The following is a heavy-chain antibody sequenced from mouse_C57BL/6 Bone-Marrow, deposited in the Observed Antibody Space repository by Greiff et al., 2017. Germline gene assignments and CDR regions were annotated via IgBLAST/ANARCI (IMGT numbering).Heavy chain of an antibody. CDR3: AGTGDWYFDV. CDR1: GYTFTSYW. Sequence: QLQQSGAELVKPGASVKMSCKASGYTFTSYWITWVKQRPGQGLEWIGDIYPGSGSTNYNEKFKSKATLTVDTSSSTAYMQLSSLTSEDSAVYYCAGTGDWYFDVWGTGTTVTVSS. J-gene: IGHJ1*03. CDR2: IYPGSGST. V-gene: IGHV1-55*01. D-gene: IGHD4-1*01.